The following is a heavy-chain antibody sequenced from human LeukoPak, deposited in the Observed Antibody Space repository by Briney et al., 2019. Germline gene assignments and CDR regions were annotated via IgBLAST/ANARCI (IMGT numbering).Heavy chain of an antibody. CDR1: GYTFTTYW. D-gene: IGHD3-10*01. J-gene: IGHJ3*01. V-gene: IGHV5-51*01. Sequence: GESLKISCEGSGYTFTTYWIAWVRQVSGKGLEWMGVIYPDDSGTHYSPSFQGQVTLSVDRSINTAYLQWSSLKASDTAIYYCARQAPYYLHIPGNDTFDLWGQGTMVTVSS. CDR3: ARQAPYYLHIPGNDTFDL. CDR2: IYPDDSGT.